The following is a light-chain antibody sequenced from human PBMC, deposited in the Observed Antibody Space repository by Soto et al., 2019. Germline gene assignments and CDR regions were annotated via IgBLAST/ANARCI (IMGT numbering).Light chain of an antibody. CDR1: QSVSSSY. V-gene: IGKV3-20*01. CDR3: EQYGSSPRT. J-gene: IGKJ1*01. CDR2: GVS. Sequence: EIVLTQSPGTLSLSPGERATLSCRASQSVSSSYFAWYQQKPGQAPRLLIYGVSSRPTGIPDRFSGSGSGTDFTLTISRLEPEDFAGYYCEQYGSSPRTFGQGTKV.